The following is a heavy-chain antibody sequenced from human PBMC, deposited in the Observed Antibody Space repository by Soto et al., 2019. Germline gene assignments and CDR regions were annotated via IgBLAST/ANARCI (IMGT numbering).Heavy chain of an antibody. CDR3: ARVGCSGGTCLDGLDV. V-gene: IGHV6-1*01. D-gene: IGHD2-15*01. J-gene: IGHJ6*02. Sequence: SQTLSLTGAISGDSVSTNSAAWNWIRQSPSRGLEWLGRTYYRSKWYYDYALSVRSRISINPDTSRNQFSLQLSSVTPEDTAVYFCARVGCSGGTCLDGLDVWGQGTTVTVSS. CDR1: GDSVSTNSAA. CDR2: TYYRSKWYY.